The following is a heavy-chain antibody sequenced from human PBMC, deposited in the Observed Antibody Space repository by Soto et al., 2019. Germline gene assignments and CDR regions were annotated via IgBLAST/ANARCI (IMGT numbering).Heavy chain of an antibody. V-gene: IGHV3-23*01. D-gene: IGHD3-3*01. CDR3: AKVFWSDYSNLPFVI. CDR2: IRGSGGTI. CDR1: GFIFSRYA. J-gene: IGHJ4*02. Sequence: GGSLRLSCVASGFIFSRYAMSWVRQTPGKGLEWVSAIRGSGGTIYYADTVKGRFTISRENSKNTLFLQMDSLRAEDTAIYYCAKVFWSDYSNLPFVIWGQGTRVSVSS.